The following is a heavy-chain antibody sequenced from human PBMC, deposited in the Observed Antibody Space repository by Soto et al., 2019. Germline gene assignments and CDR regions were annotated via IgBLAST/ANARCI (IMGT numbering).Heavy chain of an antibody. V-gene: IGHV4-30-4*01. CDR3: ARMVVAAIYNWFDP. D-gene: IGHD2-15*01. CDR1: GGSISSGDYY. Sequence: TLSLTCTVSGGSISSGDYYWSWIRQPPGKGLEWIGYIYYSGSTYYNPSLKSRVTISVDTSKNQFSLKLSSVTAADTAVYYCARMVVAAIYNWFDPWGQGTLVTVSS. J-gene: IGHJ5*02. CDR2: IYYSGST.